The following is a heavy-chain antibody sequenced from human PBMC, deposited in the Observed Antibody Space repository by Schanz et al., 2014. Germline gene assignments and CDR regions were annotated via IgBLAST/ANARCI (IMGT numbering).Heavy chain of an antibody. CDR1: GGTFSSYA. Sequence: QVHLVQSGAEVKKPGASVKVSCKSSGGTFSSYATSWVRQAPGQGLEWMGRIIPILGIANYAQKFQGRVTITADKSTFTAYMDVSSLRSEDTAVYYCASSGAGYSSSWDFDYWGQGTLVTVSS. J-gene: IGHJ4*02. V-gene: IGHV1-69*09. CDR2: IIPILGIA. D-gene: IGHD6-13*01. CDR3: ASSGAGYSSSWDFDY.